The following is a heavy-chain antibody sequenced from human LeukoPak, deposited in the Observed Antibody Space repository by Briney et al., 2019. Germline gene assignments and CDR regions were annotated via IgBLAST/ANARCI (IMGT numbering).Heavy chain of an antibody. CDR3: ARGFPHVPYSSSSLDYYYYYMDV. D-gene: IGHD6-6*01. J-gene: IGHJ6*03. Sequence: ASVRVSCKVSGDSLTKLSINWVRQATGQGLEWMGWMNPNSGNTGYAQKFQGRVTITRNTSISTAYMELSSLRSEDTAVYYCARGFPHVPYSSSSLDYYYYYMDVWGKGTTVTVSS. CDR1: GDSLTKLS. CDR2: MNPNSGNT. V-gene: IGHV1-8*03.